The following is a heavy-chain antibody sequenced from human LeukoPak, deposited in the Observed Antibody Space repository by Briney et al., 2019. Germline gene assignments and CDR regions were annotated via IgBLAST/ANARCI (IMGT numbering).Heavy chain of an antibody. CDR3: ARDTRVRGVPNYYYGMDV. Sequence: ASVKVSCKASGCTFTSYGISWVRQAPGQGLEWMGWISAYNGNTNYAQKLQGRVTMTTDTSTSTAYMELRSLRSDDTAVYYCARDTRVRGVPNYYYGMDVWGQGTTVTVSS. V-gene: IGHV1-18*01. J-gene: IGHJ6*02. D-gene: IGHD3-10*01. CDR1: GCTFTSYG. CDR2: ISAYNGNT.